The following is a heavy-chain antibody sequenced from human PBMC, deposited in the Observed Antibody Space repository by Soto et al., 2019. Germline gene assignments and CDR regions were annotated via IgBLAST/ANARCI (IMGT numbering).Heavy chain of an antibody. CDR2: INGGDGKT. Sequence: QVHIVQSGSEVKRPGASVKISCKASGYTFTIHAIHWVRQAPGQGLEWMGWINGGDGKTEYSQKLQGRVTLTRDTSTTTDYMDLNTLTSEDTAVYYCARGFYGSADYWGQGTLVTVSS. V-gene: IGHV1-3*01. CDR3: ARGFYGSADY. J-gene: IGHJ4*02. D-gene: IGHD3-10*01. CDR1: GYTFTIHA.